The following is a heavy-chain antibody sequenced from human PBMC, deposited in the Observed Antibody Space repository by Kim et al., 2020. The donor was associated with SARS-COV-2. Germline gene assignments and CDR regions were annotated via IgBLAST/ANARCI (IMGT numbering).Heavy chain of an antibody. Sequence: GGSLRLSCAASGFTFSSYWMHWVRQAPGKGLVWVSRINSDGSSTSYADSVKGRFTISRDNAKNTLYLQMNSLRAEDTAVYYCARDIRLFLRRDTTTGGVTTGWGQGTLVTVSS. J-gene: IGHJ4*02. CDR1: GFTFSSYW. D-gene: IGHD4-17*01. CDR2: INSDGSST. CDR3: ARDIRLFLRRDTTTGGVTTG. V-gene: IGHV3-74*01.